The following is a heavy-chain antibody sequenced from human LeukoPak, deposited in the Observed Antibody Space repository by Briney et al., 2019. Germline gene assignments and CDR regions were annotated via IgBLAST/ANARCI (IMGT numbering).Heavy chain of an antibody. CDR2: IYYSGST. CDR1: GGSISSYY. CDR3: ARKDIVVVPAANTYYYYYMDV. J-gene: IGHJ6*03. V-gene: IGHV4-59*01. Sequence: SETLSLTCTVSGGSISSYYWSWIRQPPGKGLEWIGYIYYSGSTNYNPSLKSRVTISVDTSKNQFSLKLSSVTAADTAVYYCARKDIVVVPAANTYYYYYMDVWGKGTTVTVSS. D-gene: IGHD2-2*01.